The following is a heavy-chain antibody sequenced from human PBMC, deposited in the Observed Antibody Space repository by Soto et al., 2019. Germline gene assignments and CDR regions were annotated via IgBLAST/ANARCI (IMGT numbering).Heavy chain of an antibody. Sequence: EALKISCRTSGYSFPTYWIAGVRQRPGKGLEWMGAVYPGDSDTKYSPSFQGHVTISADRSIGTAFLQWSSLNASDTAMYYCARGLNWNYIMNWLDTWAQGSLVTASS. J-gene: IGHJ5*02. D-gene: IGHD3-16*01. CDR3: ARGLNWNYIMNWLDT. CDR2: VYPGDSDT. CDR1: GYSFPTYW. V-gene: IGHV5-51*01.